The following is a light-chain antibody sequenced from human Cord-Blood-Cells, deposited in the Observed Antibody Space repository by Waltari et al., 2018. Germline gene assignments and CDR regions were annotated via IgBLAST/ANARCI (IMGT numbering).Light chain of an antibody. CDR2: GAS. Sequence: EIVMTQSPATLSVSQGERATLYCRASQSVSSNLAWYPQKPGQAPRLLIYGASTRATGIPARFSGSGSGTEFTLTISSLQSEDFAVYYCQQYNNWPPWTFGQGTKVEIK. J-gene: IGKJ1*01. CDR3: QQYNNWPPWT. V-gene: IGKV3-15*01. CDR1: QSVSSN.